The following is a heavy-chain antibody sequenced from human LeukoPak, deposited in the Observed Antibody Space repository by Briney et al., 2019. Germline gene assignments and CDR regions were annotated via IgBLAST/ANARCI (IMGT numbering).Heavy chain of an antibody. CDR3: ARATGTTHYYYYYGMDV. Sequence: GASVKVSCKASGYTFTSYYMHWVRQAPGQGLEWMGIINPSGGSTSYAQKFQGRVTMTRDTSTSTAYMELSSLRSEDTAVYYCARATGTTHYYYYYGMDVWGQGTTVTVSS. CDR1: GYTFTSYY. D-gene: IGHD1-1*01. CDR2: INPSGGST. V-gene: IGHV1-46*01. J-gene: IGHJ6*02.